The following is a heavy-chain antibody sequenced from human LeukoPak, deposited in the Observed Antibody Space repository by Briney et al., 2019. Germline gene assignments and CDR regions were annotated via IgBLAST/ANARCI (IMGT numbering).Heavy chain of an antibody. D-gene: IGHD6-13*01. CDR1: GGSFSGYY. J-gene: IGHJ4*02. Sequence: PSETLSLTCAVYGGSFSGYYWSWIRQPPGKGLEWIGEINHSGSTNYNPSLKSRVTISADTSKNQFSLKLSSVTAADTAVYYCARGPTYSSSWYRYFDYWGQGTLVTVSS. V-gene: IGHV4-34*01. CDR2: INHSGST. CDR3: ARGPTYSSSWYRYFDY.